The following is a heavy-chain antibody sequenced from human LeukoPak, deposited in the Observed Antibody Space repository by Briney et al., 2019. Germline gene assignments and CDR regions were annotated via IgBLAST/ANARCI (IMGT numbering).Heavy chain of an antibody. CDR2: IGTVGDT. D-gene: IGHD3-10*01. J-gene: IGHJ3*02. V-gene: IGHV3-13*04. CDR3: ARETGDVLLGAFDI. CDR1: GFTFSGYD. Sequence: GGSLRLSCAASGFTFSGYDFHWVRQATGRGLEWVSAIGTVGDTHYLDSVKGRFTISRENAKNSLYLQMNSLRAGDTAVYYCARETGDVLLGAFDIWGQGIMVTVSS.